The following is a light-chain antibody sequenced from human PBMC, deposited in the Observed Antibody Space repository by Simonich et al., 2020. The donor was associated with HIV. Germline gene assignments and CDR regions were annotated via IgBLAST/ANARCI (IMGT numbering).Light chain of an antibody. CDR3: SSYTSSSTLV. Sequence: QSALTQPASVSGSPGQSFTISCPGTNSDIGNYKYVSWYQQHPGKAPKLMIYDVSNRPSGVSNRFSGSKSGNTASLTISGLQAEDEADYYCSSYTSSSTLVFGGGTKLTVL. V-gene: IGLV2-14*03. CDR1: NSDIGNYKY. CDR2: DVS. J-gene: IGLJ2*01.